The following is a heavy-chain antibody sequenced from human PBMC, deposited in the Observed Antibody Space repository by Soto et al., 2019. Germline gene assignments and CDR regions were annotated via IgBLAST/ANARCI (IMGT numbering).Heavy chain of an antibody. Sequence: ELQLVESGGGLVQPGGSLRLSCAASGFSVSINYVNWVRQAPGKGLEWVSVIYSGGTTHYADSVKGRFTISRDTSKNTLYLQMNSLRVEDTAVYYCAGDSTDGDFFEAFDVWGQGTMVTVSS. CDR1: GFSVSINY. CDR3: AGDSTDGDFFEAFDV. CDR2: IYSGGTT. V-gene: IGHV3-66*01. D-gene: IGHD4-17*01. J-gene: IGHJ3*01.